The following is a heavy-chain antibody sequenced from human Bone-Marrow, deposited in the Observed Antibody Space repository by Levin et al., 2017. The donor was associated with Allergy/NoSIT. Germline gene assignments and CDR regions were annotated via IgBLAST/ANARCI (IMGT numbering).Heavy chain of an antibody. Sequence: GESLKISCAASGFTFSNAWMSWVRQAPGKGLEWVGRIKSKTDGGTTDYAAPVKGRFTISRDDSKNTLYLQMNSLKTEDTAVYYCTTRIWFRELSIDYWGQGTLVTVSS. CDR2: IKSKTDGGTT. V-gene: IGHV3-15*01. CDR3: TTRIWFRELSIDY. D-gene: IGHD3-10*01. J-gene: IGHJ4*02. CDR1: GFTFSNAW.